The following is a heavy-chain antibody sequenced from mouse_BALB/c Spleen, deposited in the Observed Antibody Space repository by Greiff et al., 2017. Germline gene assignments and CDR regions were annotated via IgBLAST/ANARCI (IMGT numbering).Heavy chain of an antibody. CDR2: IDTSDSYT. CDR1: GYTFTDYW. V-gene: IGHV1-69*01. D-gene: IGHD2-3*01. Sequence: VQLQQPGAELVMPGASVKMSCKASGYTFTDYWMHWVKQRPGQGLEWIGAIDTSDSYTSYNQKFKGKATLTVDESSSTAYMQLSSLTSEDSAVYYCAREGLRGDGHYGGFDYWGQGTTLTVSS. CDR3: AREGLRGDGHYGGFDY. J-gene: IGHJ2*01.